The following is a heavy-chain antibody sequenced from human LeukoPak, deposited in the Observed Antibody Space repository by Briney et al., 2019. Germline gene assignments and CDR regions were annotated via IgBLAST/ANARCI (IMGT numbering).Heavy chain of an antibody. V-gene: IGHV3-69-1*01. Sequence: GESLRLSCVASGFTFTDHPMNWVRQAPGKGLEWISYIGGDGIAFYADSVKGRFTASKDDARKSMYLQMNSLRVEDTAVYYCAKDRADWAIDDWGQGTQVTVSS. CDR3: AKDRADWAIDD. CDR2: IGGDGIA. CDR1: GFTFTDHP. D-gene: IGHD2-21*01. J-gene: IGHJ4*02.